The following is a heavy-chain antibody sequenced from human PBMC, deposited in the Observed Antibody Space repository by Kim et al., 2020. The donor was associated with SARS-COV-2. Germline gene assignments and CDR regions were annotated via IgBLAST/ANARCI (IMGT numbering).Heavy chain of an antibody. CDR1: GGSISSGGYY. J-gene: IGHJ4*02. V-gene: IGHV4-31*03. D-gene: IGHD2-21*02. CDR3: ARVAAYCGGDCSVPYFDY. CDR2: IYNSVST. Sequence: SETLSLTCTVSGGSISSGGYYWSWIRQHPGEGLEWIGYIYNSVSTYYNPSLKSRVTISPDTSKNQFSLKLNSVTAADTAVYYCARVAAYCGGDCSVPYFDYWGQRTLVTVSS.